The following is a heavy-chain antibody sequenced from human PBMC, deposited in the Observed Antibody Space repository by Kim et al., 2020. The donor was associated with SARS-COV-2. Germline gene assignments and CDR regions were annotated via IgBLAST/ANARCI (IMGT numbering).Heavy chain of an antibody. CDR1: GGTFSSYA. Sequence: SVKVSCKASGGTFSSYAISWVRQAPGQGLEWMGGIIPIFGTANYAQKFQGRVTITADESTSTAYMELSSLRSEDTAVYYCARVLEFVTMVRGVDSMDVWGQGTTVTVSS. D-gene: IGHD3-10*01. CDR2: IIPIFGTA. CDR3: ARVLEFVTMVRGVDSMDV. V-gene: IGHV1-69*13. J-gene: IGHJ6*02.